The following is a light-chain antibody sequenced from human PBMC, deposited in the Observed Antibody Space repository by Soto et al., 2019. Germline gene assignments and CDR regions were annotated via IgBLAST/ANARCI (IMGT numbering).Light chain of an antibody. CDR3: LQHTNFPLT. Sequence: IQLTQSPSSLSASVGDRVTITCRTSQNVNRYLNWYQEQPGKAPKLLIYAASSLQTGVPSRFSGSGSGTDFTPTISSLQPEDFATYYCLQHTNFPLTFGQGTRLEIK. CDR2: AAS. CDR1: QNVNRY. V-gene: IGKV1-17*01. J-gene: IGKJ5*01.